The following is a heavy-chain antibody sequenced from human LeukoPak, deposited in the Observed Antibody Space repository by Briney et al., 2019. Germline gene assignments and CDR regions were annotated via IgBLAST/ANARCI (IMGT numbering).Heavy chain of an antibody. J-gene: IGHJ4*02. Sequence: GGSLRLSCAASGFTFSSYAMHWVRQAPGKGLEWVAVISYDGSNKYYADSVKGRFTISRDNSKNTLYLQMNSLRAEDTAVYYCAKGGWLDCWGRGTLVTVSS. V-gene: IGHV3-30*04. CDR3: AKGGWLDC. CDR1: GFTFSSYA. CDR2: ISYDGSNK.